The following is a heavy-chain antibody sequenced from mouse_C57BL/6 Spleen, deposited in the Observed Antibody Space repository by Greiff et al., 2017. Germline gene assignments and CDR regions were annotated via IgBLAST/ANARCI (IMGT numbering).Heavy chain of an antibody. Sequence: EVQVVESGEGLVKPGGSLKLSCAASGFTFSSYAMSWVRQTPEKRLEWVAYISSGGDYIYYADTVKGRFTISRDNARNTLYLQMSSLKSEDTAMYYCTRDPGSSYRWYFDVWGTGTTVTVSS. CDR2: ISSGGDYI. CDR3: TRDPGSSYRWYFDV. D-gene: IGHD1-1*01. CDR1: GFTFSSYA. V-gene: IGHV5-9-1*02. J-gene: IGHJ1*03.